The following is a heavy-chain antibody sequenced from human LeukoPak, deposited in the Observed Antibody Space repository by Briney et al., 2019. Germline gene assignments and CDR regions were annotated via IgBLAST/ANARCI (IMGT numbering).Heavy chain of an antibody. V-gene: IGHV4-59*01. CDR1: GGSISNYY. D-gene: IGHD2-21*02. Sequence: SETLSLTCTVSGGSISNYYWSWIRQPPGKGLEWIGYIYYNARSTNYNPSLKSRVTISVDTSKNQFSLKLTSVTAADTAVYYCARGRRSGTAARSWYFDLWGRGTLVTVSS. CDR2: IYYNARST. CDR3: ARGRRSGTAARSWYFDL. J-gene: IGHJ2*01.